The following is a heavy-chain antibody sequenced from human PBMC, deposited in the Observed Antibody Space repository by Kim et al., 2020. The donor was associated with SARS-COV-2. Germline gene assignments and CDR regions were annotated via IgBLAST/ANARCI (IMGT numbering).Heavy chain of an antibody. V-gene: IGHV3-30*01. J-gene: IGHJ4*02. Sequence: ADSVEGRFTISRDNSKNTLYLQMNSLRAEDTAVYYCARARSGSYLSDFDYWGQGTLVTVSS. CDR3: ARARSGSYLSDFDY. D-gene: IGHD3-10*01.